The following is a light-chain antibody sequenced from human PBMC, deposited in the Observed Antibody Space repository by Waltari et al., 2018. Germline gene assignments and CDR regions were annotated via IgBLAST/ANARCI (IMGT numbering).Light chain of an antibody. Sequence: DVQMTQSPSSLSASVGDRFTITCRASRDIGRYLAWFQQKPGKAPRSLIYTASSLQSGAPSTFSGSGSGTEFTLTISSLQPEDFATYYCLQYYSYPATFGPGTKVDF. CDR1: RDIGRY. J-gene: IGKJ3*01. V-gene: IGKV1-16*01. CDR3: LQYYSYPAT. CDR2: TAS.